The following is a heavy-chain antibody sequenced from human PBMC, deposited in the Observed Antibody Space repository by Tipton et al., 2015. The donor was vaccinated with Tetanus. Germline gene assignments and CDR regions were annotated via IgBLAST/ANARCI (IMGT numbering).Heavy chain of an antibody. D-gene: IGHD5/OR15-5a*01. V-gene: IGHV3-9*01. CDR2: ISWNSGSI. CDR3: AKAVSYYGMDV. Sequence: SLRLSCAASGFTFDDYAMHWVRQAPGKGLEWVSGISWNSGSIGYADSVKGRFTISRDNAKNSLYLQMNSLRAEDTALHYCAKAVSYYGMDVWGQGTTVTVSS. CDR1: GFTFDDYA. J-gene: IGHJ6*02.